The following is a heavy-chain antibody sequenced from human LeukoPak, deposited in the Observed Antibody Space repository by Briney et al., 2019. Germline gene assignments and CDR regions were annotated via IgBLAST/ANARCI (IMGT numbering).Heavy chain of an antibody. CDR1: GFTLGSHD. J-gene: IGHJ4*02. CDR2: VSSGFHA. D-gene: IGHD5-18*01. V-gene: IGHV3-13*01. Sequence: GGSLRLSCTASGFTLGSHDMHWVRQIPGQDLEWVAAVSSGFHAFFADSVQGRFTVSREDARNSLYLQMNSLRAGDTAVYYCVREARGYHYTYFDYWGQGTLVTVSS. CDR3: VREARGYHYTYFDY.